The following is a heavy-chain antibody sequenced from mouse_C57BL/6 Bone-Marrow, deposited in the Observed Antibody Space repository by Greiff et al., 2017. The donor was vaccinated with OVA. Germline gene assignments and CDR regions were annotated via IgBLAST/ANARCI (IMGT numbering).Heavy chain of an antibody. Sequence: EVQLQESEGGLVQPGSSMKLSCTASGFTFSDYYMAWVRQVPEKGLEWVANINYDGSSTYYLDSLKSRFIISRDNAKNILYLQMSSLKSEDTATYYCARAANWGWYFDVWGTGTTVTVSS. V-gene: IGHV5-16*01. J-gene: IGHJ1*03. D-gene: IGHD4-1*01. CDR1: GFTFSDYY. CDR2: INYDGSST. CDR3: ARAANWGWYFDV.